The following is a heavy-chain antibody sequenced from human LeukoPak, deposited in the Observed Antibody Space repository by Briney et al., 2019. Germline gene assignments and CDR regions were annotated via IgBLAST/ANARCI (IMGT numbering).Heavy chain of an antibody. D-gene: IGHD3-9*01. CDR3: AKEHILTDEPFDY. V-gene: IGHV3-23*01. Sequence: GGSLRLSCAASGFTFTTYTMSWVRQAPGKGLAWVSAISGSGGTTYYADSVKGRFTISRDNSKNTLYLQMNSLRAEDTAVYYCAKEHILTDEPFDYWGQGTLVTVSS. CDR1: GFTFTTYT. CDR2: ISGSGGTT. J-gene: IGHJ4*02.